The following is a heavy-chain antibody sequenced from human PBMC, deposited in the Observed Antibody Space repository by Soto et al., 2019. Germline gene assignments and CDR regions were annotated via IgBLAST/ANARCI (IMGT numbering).Heavy chain of an antibody. CDR3: AKAPTETNAGRDY. J-gene: IGHJ4*02. Sequence: EVHRLESGGGLVQPGGSLRLSCAASGFTFSSYAMSWVRQAPGKGLEWVSAISGSGGSTYYADSVKGRFTVSRENSKNRLCRPMTSLRDEDTAAYYCAKAPTETNAGRDYWGPGTLVYVS. V-gene: IGHV3-23*01. CDR1: GFTFSSYA. D-gene: IGHD4-17*01. CDR2: ISGSGGST.